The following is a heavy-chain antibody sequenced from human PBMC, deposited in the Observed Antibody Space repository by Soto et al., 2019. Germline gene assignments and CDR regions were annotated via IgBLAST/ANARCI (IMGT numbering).Heavy chain of an antibody. J-gene: IGHJ5*02. CDR1: GFSFSSYA. CDR3: ARDMYSSDYFVKWFEP. V-gene: IGHV3-30*04. D-gene: IGHD6-19*01. Sequence: QVRLVESGGGVVQPGRSLRLSCTASGFSFSSYAMYWFRQPPGKGLEWVAVISTDGKHKNYADSVKGRVTVSRDNANYSLDLQLNSLRGEDTAMYYCARDMYSSDYFVKWFEPWGQGTLVTVSS. CDR2: ISTDGKHK.